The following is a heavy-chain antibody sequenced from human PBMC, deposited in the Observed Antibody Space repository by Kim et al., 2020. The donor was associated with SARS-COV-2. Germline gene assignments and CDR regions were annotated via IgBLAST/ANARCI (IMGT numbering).Heavy chain of an antibody. J-gene: IGHJ6*02. CDR3: AKTVDTYYDILTGDYYYYGMDV. Sequence: GGSLRLSCAASGFTFSSYAMSWVRQAPGKGLEWVSAISGSGGSTYYADSVKGRFTISRDNSKNTLYLQMNSLRAEDTAVYYCAKTVDTYYDILTGDYYYYGMDVWGQGTTVTVSS. D-gene: IGHD3-9*01. CDR1: GFTFSSYA. CDR2: ISGSGGST. V-gene: IGHV3-23*01.